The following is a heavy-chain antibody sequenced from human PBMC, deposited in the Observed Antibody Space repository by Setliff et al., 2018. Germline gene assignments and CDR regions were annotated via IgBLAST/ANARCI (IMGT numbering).Heavy chain of an antibody. CDR3: AREQWLDPPGYYYMDV. J-gene: IGHJ6*03. D-gene: IGHD6-19*01. CDR1: GGSFSGYY. V-gene: IGHV4-4*07. CDR2: IYTSGST. Sequence: PSETLSLTCAVYGGSFSGYYWSWIRQPAGKGLEWIGRIYTSGSTNYNPSLKSRVTISVDTSKNQFSLKLNSVTAADMAVYYCAREQWLDPPGYYYMDVWAKGTTVTVSS.